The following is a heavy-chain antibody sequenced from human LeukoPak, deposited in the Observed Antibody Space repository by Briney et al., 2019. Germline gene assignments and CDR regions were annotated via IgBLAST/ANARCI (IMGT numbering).Heavy chain of an antibody. J-gene: IGHJ4*02. CDR1: GGSISSYC. D-gene: IGHD2-15*01. Sequence: SETLSLTCTVSGGSISSYCWTWIRQPPGKGLEWIGYVYYTGHTNYNPSLKSRVTISVDTSRNQFSLKLSSVTAADTAVYYCARVWYCSGGSCYPFDYWGQGTLVTVSS. CDR3: ARVWYCSGGSCYPFDY. CDR2: VYYTGHT. V-gene: IGHV4-59*12.